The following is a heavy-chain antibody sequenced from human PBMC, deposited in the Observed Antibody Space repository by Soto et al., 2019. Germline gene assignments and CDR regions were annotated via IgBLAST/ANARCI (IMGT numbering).Heavy chain of an antibody. CDR1: GFTFSSYA. J-gene: IGHJ4*02. CDR3: ARDYDKTYYDILTGAYFDY. V-gene: IGHV3-64*01. Sequence: GGSLRLSCAASGFTFSSYAMHWVRQAPGKGLEYVSAISSNGGSTYYANSVKGRFTISRDNSKNTLYLQMGSLRAEDMAVYYCARDYDKTYYDILTGAYFDYWGQGTLGTVSS. CDR2: ISSNGGST. D-gene: IGHD3-9*01.